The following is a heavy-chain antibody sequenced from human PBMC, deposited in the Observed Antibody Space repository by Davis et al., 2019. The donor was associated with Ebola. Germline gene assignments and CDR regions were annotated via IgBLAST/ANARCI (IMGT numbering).Heavy chain of an antibody. J-gene: IGHJ4*02. CDR3: TTEQGIVGATTVL. D-gene: IGHD1-26*01. CDR2: ISWNSGSI. Sequence: GGSLRLSCAASGFTFDDYAMHWVRHAPGKGLEWASGISWNSGSIGYADSVKGRFTISRDNAKNYLYLQMNSLKTEDTAVYYCTTEQGIVGATTVLWGQGTLVTVSS. V-gene: IGHV3-9*01. CDR1: GFTFDDYA.